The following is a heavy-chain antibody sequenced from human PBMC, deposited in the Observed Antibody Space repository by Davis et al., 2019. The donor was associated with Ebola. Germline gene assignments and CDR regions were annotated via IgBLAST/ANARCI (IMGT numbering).Heavy chain of an antibody. CDR2: INYVGST. CDR3: ARGGGFGGYGMDV. Sequence: MPSETLSLTCDVHGGSFSGYYWTWIRQPPGKGLGWIGEINYVGSTNYNPSLKSRVTISVDTSKNQFSLKLSSVTAADTAVYYCARGGGFGGYGMDVWGQGTTVTVSS. J-gene: IGHJ6*02. V-gene: IGHV4-34*01. D-gene: IGHD3-10*01. CDR1: GGSFSGYY.